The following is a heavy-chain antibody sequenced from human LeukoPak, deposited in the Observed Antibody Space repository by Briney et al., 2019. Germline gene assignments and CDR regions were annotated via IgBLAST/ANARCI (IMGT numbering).Heavy chain of an antibody. CDR2: TSSSSNNM. Sequence: AGGSLRLSCAASGFTFSSYSMNWVRQAPGKGLGWVSSTSSSSNNMYYADSVKGRFTISRDNAKNSLYLQMNSLRAEDTAVYYCARDAFPSLPGPSSDWGQGTLVTVSS. CDR1: GFTFSSYS. V-gene: IGHV3-21*01. CDR3: ARDAFPSLPGPSSD. J-gene: IGHJ4*02.